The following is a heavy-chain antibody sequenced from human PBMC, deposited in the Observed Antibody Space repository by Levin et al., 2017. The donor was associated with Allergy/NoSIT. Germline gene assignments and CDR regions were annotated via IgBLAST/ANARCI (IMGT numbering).Heavy chain of an antibody. CDR2: ISSRNNTI. CDR3: ARDFRRSAYYFDP. V-gene: IGHV3-48*02. D-gene: IGHD3-3*01. CDR1: GFTFSIYN. J-gene: IGHJ5*02. Sequence: GGSLRLSCAGSGFTFSIYNMNWVRQAPGKGLEWISYISSRNNTIDYADSVKGRFTISRDNAKNSLYLQMNSLRDEDTAVYYCARDFRRSAYYFDPWGQGTLVTVSS.